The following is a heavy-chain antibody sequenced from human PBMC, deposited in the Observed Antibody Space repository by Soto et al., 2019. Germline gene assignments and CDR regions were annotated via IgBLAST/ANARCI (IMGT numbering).Heavy chain of an antibody. Sequence: GGSLRLSCAASGFTFSGSAMHWVRQASGKGLEWVGRIRSKANSYATAYAASVKGRFTISRDDSKNTAYLQMNSLKTEDTAVYYCTRRRSPYSSGWYGDSDYYYYGMDVWGQGTTVTVSS. D-gene: IGHD6-19*01. CDR3: TRRRSPYSSGWYGDSDYYYYGMDV. CDR2: IRSKANSYAT. V-gene: IGHV3-73*01. J-gene: IGHJ6*02. CDR1: GFTFSGSA.